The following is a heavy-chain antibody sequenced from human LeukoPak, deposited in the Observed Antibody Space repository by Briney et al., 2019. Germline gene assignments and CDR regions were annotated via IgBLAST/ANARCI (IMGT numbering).Heavy chain of an antibody. D-gene: IGHD2-2*01. CDR2: IIPIFGTA. V-gene: IGHV1-69*01. J-gene: IGHJ5*02. CDR1: GGTFSSYA. CDR3: ARAICTGSSTSCFPYNWFDP. Sequence: EASVKVSCKASGGTFSSYAISWVRQAPGQGLEWMGGIIPIFGTANYAQKFQGRVTITADESTSTAYMELSSLRSEDTAVYYCARAICTGSSTSCFPYNWFDPWGQGTLVTVSS.